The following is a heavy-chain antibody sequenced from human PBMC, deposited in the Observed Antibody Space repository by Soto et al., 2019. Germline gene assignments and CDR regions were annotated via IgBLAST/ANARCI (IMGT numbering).Heavy chain of an antibody. D-gene: IGHD3-22*01. CDR2: ISYDGSNK. J-gene: IGHJ4*02. Sequence: GGSLRLSCAASGFTFSSYAMHWVRQAPGKGLEWVAVISYDGSNKYYADSVKGRFTISRDNSKNTLYLQMNSLRAEDMAVYYCAREGGDSSGYYYYFDYWGQGTLVTVSS. V-gene: IGHV3-30*04. CDR1: GFTFSSYA. CDR3: AREGGDSSGYYYYFDY.